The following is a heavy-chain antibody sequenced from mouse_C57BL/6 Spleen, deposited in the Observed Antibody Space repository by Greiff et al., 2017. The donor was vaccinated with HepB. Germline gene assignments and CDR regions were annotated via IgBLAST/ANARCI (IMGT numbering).Heavy chain of an antibody. CDR2: IDPSDSET. CDR1: GYTFTSYW. D-gene: IGHD3-1*01. Sequence: QVQLKQPGAELVRPGSSVKLSCKASGYTFTSYWMHWVKQRPIQGLEWIGNIDPSDSETHYNQKFKDKATLTVDKSSSTAYMQLSSLTSEDSAVYYCARGAGAHYFDYWGQGTTLTVSS. CDR3: ARGAGAHYFDY. J-gene: IGHJ2*01. V-gene: IGHV1-52*01.